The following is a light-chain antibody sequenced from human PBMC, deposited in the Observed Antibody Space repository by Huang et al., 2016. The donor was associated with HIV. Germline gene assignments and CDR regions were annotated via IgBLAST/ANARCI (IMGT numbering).Light chain of an antibody. CDR3: QQYYSIPYT. V-gene: IGKV4-1*01. CDR2: CAA. CDR1: QSVLYNSGIKHY. Sequence: DIVMTQSPDSLAVSLGDRTTIKCKSSQSVLYNSGIKHYLAWYQQKPGQPPKLLIYCAATREAGVPDRFSGSGSGTDFTLTISSLQAEDVAVYYCQQYYSIPYTFGQGTTLEIK. J-gene: IGKJ2*01.